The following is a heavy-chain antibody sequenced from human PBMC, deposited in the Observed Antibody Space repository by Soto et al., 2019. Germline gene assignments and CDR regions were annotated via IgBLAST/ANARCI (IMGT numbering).Heavy chain of an antibody. Sequence: QVQLVESGGGVIQPGRSLRLSCAASGFIFSTYGMHWVRQAPGKGLEWLSVISYDGNNKYYADSVKGRFTISRDNSKNTLWLHMDSLRTEDTAVYYCAKDLLLTTITTVGDWGQGTLVTVSS. CDR2: ISYDGNNK. CDR3: AKDLLLTTITTVGD. J-gene: IGHJ4*02. D-gene: IGHD4-17*01. V-gene: IGHV3-30*18. CDR1: GFIFSTYG.